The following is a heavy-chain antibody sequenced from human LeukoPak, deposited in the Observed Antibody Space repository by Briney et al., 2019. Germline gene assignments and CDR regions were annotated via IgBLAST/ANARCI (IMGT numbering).Heavy chain of an antibody. D-gene: IGHD3-22*01. CDR1: GYTFTGYY. CDR3: ARRDYDSSGYTLDY. Sequence: ASVKVSCKASGYTFTGYYMHWVRQAPGQGLEWMGWINPNSGGTNYAQKFRGRVTMTRDTSISTAYMELSRLRSDDTAVYYCARRDYDSSGYTLDYWGQGTLVTVSS. V-gene: IGHV1-2*02. CDR2: INPNSGGT. J-gene: IGHJ4*02.